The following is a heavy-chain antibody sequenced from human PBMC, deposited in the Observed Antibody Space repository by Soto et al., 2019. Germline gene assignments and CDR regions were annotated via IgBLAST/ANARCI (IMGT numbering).Heavy chain of an antibody. V-gene: IGHV3-23*01. CDR1: GFTFSSYA. D-gene: IGHD2-21*01. CDR3: AKDPPIPTLTIPRFYYYVMDV. CDR2: ISDSGGNT. J-gene: IGHJ6*02. Sequence: GGSLRLSCAASGFTFSSYAMSWVRQAPGKGLEWVSSISDSGGNTYYADSVKGRFTISRDNSKNTLYLQMNSLRAEDTAVYYCAKDPPIPTLTIPRFYYYVMDVWGQGTTVTVSS.